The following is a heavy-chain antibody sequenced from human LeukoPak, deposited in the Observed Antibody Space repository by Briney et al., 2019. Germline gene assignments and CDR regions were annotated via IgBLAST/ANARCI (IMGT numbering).Heavy chain of an antibody. CDR2: IYTSGST. CDR3: AREYYDSFAFDI. CDR1: GGSISSGSYY. V-gene: IGHV4-61*02. Sequence: PSQTLSLTCTVSGGSISSGSYYWSWIRQPAGKGVEWIGRIYTSGSTNYNPSLKSRVTISVDTSKNQFSLKLSSVTAADTAVYYCAREYYDSFAFDIWGQGTMVTVSS. J-gene: IGHJ3*02. D-gene: IGHD3-22*01.